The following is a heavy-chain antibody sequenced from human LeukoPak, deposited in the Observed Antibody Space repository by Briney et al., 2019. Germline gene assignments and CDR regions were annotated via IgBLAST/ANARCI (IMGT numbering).Heavy chain of an antibody. CDR2: ISGSGGST. Sequence: GGSLRLSCAASGFTFSSYAMSWVRQAPGKGLEWVSAISGSGGSTYYADSVKGRFTLSRDNSKNTLYLQMNSPRAEDTAVYYCAKDLETAMVYYYYYYGMDVWGKGTTVTVSS. J-gene: IGHJ6*04. CDR1: GFTFSSYA. V-gene: IGHV3-23*01. CDR3: AKDLETAMVYYYYYYGMDV. D-gene: IGHD5-18*01.